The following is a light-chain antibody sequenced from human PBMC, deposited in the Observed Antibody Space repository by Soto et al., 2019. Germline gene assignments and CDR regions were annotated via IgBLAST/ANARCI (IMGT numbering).Light chain of an antibody. CDR1: SSDVGGYNY. CDR2: EVS. Sequence: QSALTQPASVPGSPGQSITISCTGTSSDVGGYNYVSWYQQHPGKAPKLMIYEVSNRPSGVSNRFSGSKSGNTASLTISGLQAEDEADYYCSSYTSSTTLVFGIGTKLTVL. CDR3: SSYTSSTTLV. V-gene: IGLV2-14*01. J-gene: IGLJ1*01.